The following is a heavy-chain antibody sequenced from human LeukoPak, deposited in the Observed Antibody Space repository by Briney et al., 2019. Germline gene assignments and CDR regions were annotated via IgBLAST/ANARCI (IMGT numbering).Heavy chain of an antibody. D-gene: IGHD1-7*01. V-gene: IGHV3-30*04. CDR1: GFTFSTYT. CDR3: VRMNYVSSGWGAPFDH. J-gene: IGHJ4*02. CDR2: ISYDGSTE. Sequence: GGSLRLSCAVSGFTFSTYTMHWVRQAPGEGLEWLAVISYDGSTEYYADSVKGRFTISRDSSKNTLYLQMNSLRAEDTALYYCVRMNYVSSGWGAPFDHWGQGTLVTVSS.